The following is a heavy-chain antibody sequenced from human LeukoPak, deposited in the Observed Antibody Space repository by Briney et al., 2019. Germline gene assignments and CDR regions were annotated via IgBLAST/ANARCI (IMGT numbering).Heavy chain of an antibody. CDR2: ISGSGGST. J-gene: IGHJ6*02. Sequence: GASLRLSCAASGFTFSSYAMSWVRQAPGKGLEWVSAISGSGGSTYYADSVKGRFTISRDNSKNTLYLQMNSLRAEDTAVYYRAKARGEDFWSGYYRGYGMDVWGQGTTVTVSS. V-gene: IGHV3-23*01. CDR3: AKARGEDFWSGYYRGYGMDV. CDR1: GFTFSSYA. D-gene: IGHD3-3*01.